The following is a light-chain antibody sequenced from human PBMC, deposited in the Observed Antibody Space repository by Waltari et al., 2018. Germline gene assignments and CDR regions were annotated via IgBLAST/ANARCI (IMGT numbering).Light chain of an antibody. CDR1: QSLNTW. J-gene: IGKJ1*01. CDR3: QQYQSYWWT. Sequence: DIQMTQSPSTLSASVGDRVTITCRASQSLNTWLAWYQLKPGKAPKPLIYMVSTLESGVPARFSGSGSGTEFTLTISSLQPDDFATYYCQQYQSYWWTFGQGTKVEMK. V-gene: IGKV1-5*03. CDR2: MVS.